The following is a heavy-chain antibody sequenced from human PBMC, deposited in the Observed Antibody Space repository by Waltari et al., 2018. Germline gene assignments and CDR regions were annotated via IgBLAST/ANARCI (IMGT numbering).Heavy chain of an antibody. CDR1: GFTFSSYG. CDR3: AMYSSGWEGFDY. CDR2: IRYDGSNK. Sequence: QVQLVESGGGVVQPGGSLRLSCAASGFTFSSYGMQWVRQAPGKGLEWVAFIRYDGSNKYYADSVKGRFTISRDNSKNTLYLQMNSLRAEDTAVYYCAMYSSGWEGFDYWGQGTLVTVSS. V-gene: IGHV3-30*02. J-gene: IGHJ4*02. D-gene: IGHD6-19*01.